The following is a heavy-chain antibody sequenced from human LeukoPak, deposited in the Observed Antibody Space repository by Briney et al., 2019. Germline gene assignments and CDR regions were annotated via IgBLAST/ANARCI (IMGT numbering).Heavy chain of an antibody. D-gene: IGHD6-19*01. CDR2: ISSSSSTI. J-gene: IGHJ3*02. Sequence: GGSLRLSCAASGFTFSSYSMNWVRQAPGKGLEWVSYISSSSSTIYYADSVKGRFTISRDNAKNSLYLQMNSLRAEDTAVYYCARGDSSGWYLRGAFDIWGQGTMVTVSS. V-gene: IGHV3-48*04. CDR3: ARGDSSGWYLRGAFDI. CDR1: GFTFSSYS.